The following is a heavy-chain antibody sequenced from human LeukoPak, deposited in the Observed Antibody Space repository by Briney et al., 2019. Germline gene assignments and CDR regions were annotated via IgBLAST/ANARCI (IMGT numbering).Heavy chain of an antibody. J-gene: IGHJ5*02. CDR2: ISYDGSNK. CDR3: ARQISTSFDP. D-gene: IGHD3-3*02. V-gene: IGHV3-30-3*01. CDR1: GFTFSSYA. Sequence: GGSLRLSCAASGFTFSSYAMHWVRQAPGKGLEWEAVISYDGSNKYYADSVKGRFTISRDNSKNTLYLQMNSLRAEDTAVYYCARQISTSFDPWGQGTLVTVSS.